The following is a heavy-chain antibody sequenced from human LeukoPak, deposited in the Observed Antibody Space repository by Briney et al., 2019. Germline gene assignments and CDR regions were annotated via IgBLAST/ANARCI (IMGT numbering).Heavy chain of an antibody. D-gene: IGHD4-23*01. Sequence: GGSLRLSCAASGSTFSTYEMNWVRQAPGKGLEWVSVIYSGGSTYYADSVKGRFTISRDNSKNTLYLQMNSLRAEDTAVYYCARGAHKRDDYGGFFDYWGQGTLVTVSS. CDR2: IYSGGST. CDR1: GSTFSTYE. V-gene: IGHV3-66*01. J-gene: IGHJ4*02. CDR3: ARGAHKRDDYGGFFDY.